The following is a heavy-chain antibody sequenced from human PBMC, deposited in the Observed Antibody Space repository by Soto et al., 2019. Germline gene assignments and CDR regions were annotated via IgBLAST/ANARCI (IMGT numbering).Heavy chain of an antibody. Sequence: QVQLVESGGGVVQPGRSLRLSCAASGFTFSSYGMHWVRQAPGKGLEWVAVIWYDGSNKYYADSVKGRFTISRDNSKNTLYLQMNSLRAEDTAVYYCASLYCSGGSCHLDYWSQGTLVTVSS. CDR1: GFTFSSYG. J-gene: IGHJ4*02. CDR3: ASLYCSGGSCHLDY. V-gene: IGHV3-33*01. D-gene: IGHD2-15*01. CDR2: IWYDGSNK.